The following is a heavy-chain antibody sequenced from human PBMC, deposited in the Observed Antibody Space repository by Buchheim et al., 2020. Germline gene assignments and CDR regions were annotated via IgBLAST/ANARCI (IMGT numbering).Heavy chain of an antibody. J-gene: IGHJ4*02. D-gene: IGHD1-26*01. V-gene: IGHV3-23*04. CDR2: ISDSGEYT. CDR1: GFTFSTYA. Sequence: EVQLVESGGGLVQPGGSLRLSCTSSGFTFSTYAMSWVRQAPGKGREWVAGISDSGEYTGYAGSLKGRFTISRDNSHHTLSLQMNSLRAEDTAVYYCAALGGRVDYWGQGTL. CDR3: AALGGRVDY.